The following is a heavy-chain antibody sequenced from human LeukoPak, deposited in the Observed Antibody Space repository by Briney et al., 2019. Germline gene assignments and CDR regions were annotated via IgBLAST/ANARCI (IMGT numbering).Heavy chain of an antibody. CDR1: GGSMSDSSTYY. D-gene: IGHD5-18*01. V-gene: IGHV4-39*01. J-gene: IGHJ4*02. CDR2: MFYSGST. CDR3: ARSRGYSYAHDF. Sequence: SETLSLTXTVSGGSMSDSSTYYWGWVRQPPGKGLEWIGGMFYSGSTHYNPSLKSRVTISVDTSKNQFSLKLSSVTAVDTALYYCARSRGYSYAHDFWGQGTLVTVSS.